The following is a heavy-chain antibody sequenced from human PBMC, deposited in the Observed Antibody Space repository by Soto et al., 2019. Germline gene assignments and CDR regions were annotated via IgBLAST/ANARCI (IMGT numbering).Heavy chain of an antibody. V-gene: IGHV3-66*01. J-gene: IGHJ4*02. CDR1: GFSVRSNY. D-gene: IGHD3-10*01. Sequence: EVQLVESGGGVVQPGGSLRLSCAAPGFSVRSNYMNWVRQAPGKGLEWVSIIYSGSGGSTYYADSVKGRFTISSDTSKNTVFLQMNSLRAEDTAMYYCARRRYGSGSRWGQGTLVTVSS. CDR2: IYSGSGGST. CDR3: ARRRYGSGSR.